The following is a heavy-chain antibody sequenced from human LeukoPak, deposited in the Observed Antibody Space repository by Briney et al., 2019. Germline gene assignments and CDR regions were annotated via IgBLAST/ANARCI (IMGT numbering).Heavy chain of an antibody. J-gene: IGHJ3*02. CDR2: INHSGST. V-gene: IGHV4-34*01. Sequence: SETLSLTCAVYGGSFSGYYWSWIRQPPGKGLEWIGEINHSGSTNYNPSLKSRVTISVDTSKNQFSLKLSSVTAADTAVYYCASGISRITMIVVVTKAHHAFDIWGQGTMVTVSS. D-gene: IGHD3-22*01. CDR3: ASGISRITMIVVVTKAHHAFDI. CDR1: GGSFSGYY.